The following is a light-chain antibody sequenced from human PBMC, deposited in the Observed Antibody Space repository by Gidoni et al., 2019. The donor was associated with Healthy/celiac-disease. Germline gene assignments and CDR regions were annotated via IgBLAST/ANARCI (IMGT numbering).Light chain of an antibody. Sequence: DIQMTQSPSSLSASVGDRVTITCQASQDISNYLNWYQQKPGKAPKLLIYDASNLETGVPSRFSGRGSGTDFTFTISSVQPEDIATYYCQQYDNLPWTFGQGTKVEIK. CDR3: QQYDNLPWT. J-gene: IGKJ1*01. V-gene: IGKV1-33*01. CDR1: QDISNY. CDR2: DAS.